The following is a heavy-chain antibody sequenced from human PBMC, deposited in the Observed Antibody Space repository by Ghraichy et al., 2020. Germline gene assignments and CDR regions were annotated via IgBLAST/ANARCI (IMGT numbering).Heavy chain of an antibody. CDR2: IYDSGST. V-gene: IGHV4-30-4*07. CDR1: GGFISSGGYS. Sequence: SETLSLTCAVSGGFISSGGYSWNWIRQPPGKALEWIGYIYDSGSTYYNPSLKSRVTISVDTSKNQFSLKLTSVTAADTAIYYCARGGYSPGWAQAFDIWGRGTVVTVSS. D-gene: IGHD5-18*01. CDR3: ARGGYSPGWAQAFDI. J-gene: IGHJ3*02.